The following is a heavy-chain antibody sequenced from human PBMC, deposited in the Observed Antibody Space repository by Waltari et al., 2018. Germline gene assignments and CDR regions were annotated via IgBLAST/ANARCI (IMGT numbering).Heavy chain of an antibody. CDR3: AKDPHWNGYDLGYYYYYYMDV. CDR2: IRYDGSNK. Sequence: QVQLVESGGGVVQPGGSLRLSCAASGFTFSSYGMHWVRQAPGKGLEWVAFIRYDGSNKYYADSVKGRFTISRDNSKNTLYLQMNSLRAEDTAVYYCAKDPHWNGYDLGYYYYYYMDVWGKGTTVTISS. J-gene: IGHJ6*03. V-gene: IGHV3-30*02. D-gene: IGHD5-12*01. CDR1: GFTFSSYG.